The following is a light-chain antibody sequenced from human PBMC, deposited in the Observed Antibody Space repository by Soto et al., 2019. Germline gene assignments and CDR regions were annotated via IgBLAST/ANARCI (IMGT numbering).Light chain of an antibody. Sequence: DIVMTQSPDSLAVSLGERATINCKSSQSVLYSSNNKNYLAWYQQKPGQPPKLLIYWASTRESGVPDRFSGSGSGTDFTLTISSLQAEDVAVYYCQQCYNTPYTFGKGTKVEIK. CDR1: QSVLYSSNNKNY. V-gene: IGKV4-1*01. J-gene: IGKJ2*01. CDR3: QQCYNTPYT. CDR2: WAS.